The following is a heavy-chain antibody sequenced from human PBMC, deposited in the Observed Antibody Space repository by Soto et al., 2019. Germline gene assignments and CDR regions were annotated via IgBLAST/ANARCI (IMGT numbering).Heavy chain of an antibody. V-gene: IGHV3-23*01. Sequence: GGSLRLSCAASGFTFSSYAMSWVRQAPGKGLEWVSAISGSGGTTYYADSVKGRFTISRDNSKNTLYLQMNSLRAEDTAVYYCARTPGGYSVTSFDYWGQGTLVTVSS. CDR3: ARTPGGYSVTSFDY. D-gene: IGHD5-12*01. CDR2: ISGSGGTT. CDR1: GFTFSSYA. J-gene: IGHJ4*02.